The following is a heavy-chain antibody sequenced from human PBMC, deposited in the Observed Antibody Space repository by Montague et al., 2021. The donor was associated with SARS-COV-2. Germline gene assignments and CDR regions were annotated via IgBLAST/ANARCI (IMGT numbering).Heavy chain of an antibody. CDR2: LSAGGDHT. D-gene: IGHD6-13*01. V-gene: IGHV3-23*01. J-gene: IGHJ6*02. CDR1: GFAFAPST. Sequence: SLSLSCAASGFAFAPSTMSWVRQAPGEGLECVSGLSAGGDHTYYTDSVRGRFTISRDNSKNTLYLQMNSLRAEDTAVYYCAKLYGSSWPRYFYGMDVWGQGTTVAVSS. CDR3: AKLYGSSWPRYFYGMDV.